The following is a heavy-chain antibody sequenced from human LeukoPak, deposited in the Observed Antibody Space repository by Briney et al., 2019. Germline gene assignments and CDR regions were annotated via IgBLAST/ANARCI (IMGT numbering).Heavy chain of an antibody. J-gene: IGHJ4*02. Sequence: GESLKISCQGSGYSFTSYWIGWVRQMPGKGLAWMGIIYPGDSDTRYSPSFQGQVTIPADKSISTAYLQWSRLKASETAMYYCARHQAGSPAADWGQGTLVTVSS. CDR2: IYPGDSDT. CDR1: GYSFTSYW. D-gene: IGHD3-10*01. V-gene: IGHV5-51*01. CDR3: ARHQAGSPAAD.